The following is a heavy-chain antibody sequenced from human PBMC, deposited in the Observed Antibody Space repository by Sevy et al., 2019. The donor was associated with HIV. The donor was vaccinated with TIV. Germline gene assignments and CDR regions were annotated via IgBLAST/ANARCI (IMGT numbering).Heavy chain of an antibody. CDR1: GFTVSYYG. J-gene: IGHJ4*02. CDR3: TSVLFDY. Sequence: GGSLRLSCAASGFTVSYYGMHWVRQAPGKGLEWVTFIKDDGSKRFYADSVKGRFTVSRDNSKNTMSLQMNSLRAEDTAVYYCTSVLFDYWGQGALVTVSS. D-gene: IGHD3-10*01. CDR2: IKDDGSKR. V-gene: IGHV3-30*02.